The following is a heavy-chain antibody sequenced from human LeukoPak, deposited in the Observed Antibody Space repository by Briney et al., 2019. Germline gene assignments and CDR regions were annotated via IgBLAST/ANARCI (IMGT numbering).Heavy chain of an antibody. D-gene: IGHD1-14*01. V-gene: IGHV4-30-4*08. CDR2: VYYSGST. J-gene: IGHJ4*02. CDR3: ARAEWAAVDY. Sequence: SETLALTCTVSGGSISSGDYYWSWIRQPPGKGLEWIGYVYYSGSTYYNPSLKSRVTISVDTSKNQFSLKLSSVTAADTAVYYCARAEWAAVDYWGQGTLVTVSS. CDR1: GGSISSGDYY.